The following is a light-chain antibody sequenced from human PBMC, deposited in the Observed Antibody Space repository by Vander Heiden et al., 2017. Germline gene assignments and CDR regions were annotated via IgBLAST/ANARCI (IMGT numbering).Light chain of an antibody. CDR2: DAS. J-gene: IGKJ5*01. CDR1: QSISSF. Sequence: DIQMTQSPSSLSASVGDRVTITCRASQSISSFLNWYQHKPGKAPNLLIYDASTLQSGVPSRFSGSGSGTDFTLTISSLQPDDFATYYCQQGDSTPSTFGQGTRVEIK. CDR3: QQGDSTPST. V-gene: IGKV1-39*01.